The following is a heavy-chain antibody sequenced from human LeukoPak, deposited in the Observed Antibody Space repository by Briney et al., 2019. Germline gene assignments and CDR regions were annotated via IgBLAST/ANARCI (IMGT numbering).Heavy chain of an antibody. CDR2: ISTSATP. Sequence: SKTLALTCTVSGRSFSRHYWSWIRQPPGKGLEWIGYISTSATPTYHRSLTRRATTTADTPKNHYSLNRTPVTAADTTVYNSARGIGAGEYDTWGPGNLVAVSS. D-gene: IGHD2/OR15-2a*01. CDR1: GRSFSRHY. J-gene: IGHJ5*02. V-gene: IGHV4-59*11. CDR3: ARGIGAGEYDT.